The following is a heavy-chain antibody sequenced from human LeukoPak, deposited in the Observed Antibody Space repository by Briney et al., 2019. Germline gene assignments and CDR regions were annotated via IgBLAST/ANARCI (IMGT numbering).Heavy chain of an antibody. Sequence: PGGSLRLSCAASGFTFSSYAMSWVRQAPGKGLEWVSAISGSGGSTYYADSVKGRFTISRDNSKNTLYLQVNSLRAEDTAVYYCAKDIYSGSYRPPFDYWGQGTLVTVSS. V-gene: IGHV3-23*01. CDR2: ISGSGGST. J-gene: IGHJ4*02. CDR1: GFTFSSYA. CDR3: AKDIYSGSYRPPFDY. D-gene: IGHD1-26*01.